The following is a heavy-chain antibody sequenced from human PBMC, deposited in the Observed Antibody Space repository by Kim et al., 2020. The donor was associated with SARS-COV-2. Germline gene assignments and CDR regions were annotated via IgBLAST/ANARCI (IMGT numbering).Heavy chain of an antibody. V-gene: IGHV3-23*01. CDR2: IDGSDGTT. D-gene: IGHD2-2*03. Sequence: GGSLRLSCTTSGFTFIGHAMSWVRQAPRQGLEWVSSIDGSDGTTYYVDSVKGRFTISRDDAKNTLYLQMRALRADDTATYYCMKGGWGWIWDHWGQGTLV. CDR3: MKGGWGWIWDH. J-gene: IGHJ4*02. CDR1: GFTFIGHA.